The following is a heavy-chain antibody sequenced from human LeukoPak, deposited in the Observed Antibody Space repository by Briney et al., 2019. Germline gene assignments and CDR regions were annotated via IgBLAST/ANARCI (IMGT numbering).Heavy chain of an antibody. D-gene: IGHD2-2*01. CDR1: GFTVSSNY. CDR2: IYRGGST. J-gene: IGHJ6*03. Sequence: PGGSLRLACAASGFTVSSNYISSVRQAPGKGLEWVSVIYRGGSTYYADSVKGRFPISRDSSKNTMYLQMIHMRAEDKAVYYCAREDRVVVTDSPDYYYYYMDVWGKGTTVTVSS. CDR3: AREDRVVVTDSPDYYYYYMDV. V-gene: IGHV3-53*01.